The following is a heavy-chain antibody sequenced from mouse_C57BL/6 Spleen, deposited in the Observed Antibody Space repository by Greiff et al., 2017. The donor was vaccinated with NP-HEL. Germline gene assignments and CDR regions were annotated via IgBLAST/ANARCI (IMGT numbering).Heavy chain of an antibody. CDR2: ISDGGSYT. V-gene: IGHV5-4*01. J-gene: IGHJ2*01. CDR1: GFTFSSYA. CDR3: ARDPRTGTNFDY. D-gene: IGHD4-1*01. Sequence: EVKLMESGGGLVKPGGSLKLSCAASGFTFSSYAMSWVRQTPEKRLEWVATISDGGSYTYYPDNVKGRFTISRDNAKNNLYLQMSHLKSEDTAMYYCARDPRTGTNFDYWGQGTTLTVSS.